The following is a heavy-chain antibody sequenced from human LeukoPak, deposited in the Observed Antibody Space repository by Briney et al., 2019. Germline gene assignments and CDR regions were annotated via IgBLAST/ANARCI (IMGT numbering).Heavy chain of an antibody. D-gene: IGHD4-17*01. Sequence: GGSLRLSCAASGFTFSSYAMSWVRQAPGKGLEWVLAISGSGGSTYYADSVKGRFTISRDNSKNTLYLQMNSLRAEDTAVYYALVLLDYGDYDGVYWGQGTLVTVSS. CDR1: GFTFSSYA. V-gene: IGHV3-23*01. CDR3: LVLLDYGDYDGVY. J-gene: IGHJ4*02. CDR2: ISGSGGST.